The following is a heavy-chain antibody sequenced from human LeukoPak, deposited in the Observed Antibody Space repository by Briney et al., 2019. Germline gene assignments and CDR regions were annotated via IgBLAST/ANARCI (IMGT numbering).Heavy chain of an antibody. CDR2: IYYSGST. CDR1: GGSIISHY. D-gene: IGHD6-13*01. V-gene: IGHV4-59*11. J-gene: IGHJ4*02. Sequence: SETLSLTCTVSGGSIISHYWSWIRQPPGKGLEWIGYIYYSGSTNYNPSLKSRVTISVDTSKNQFSLKLSSVTAADTTVYYCARGRQQLPLDYWGQGTLVTVSS. CDR3: ARGRQQLPLDY.